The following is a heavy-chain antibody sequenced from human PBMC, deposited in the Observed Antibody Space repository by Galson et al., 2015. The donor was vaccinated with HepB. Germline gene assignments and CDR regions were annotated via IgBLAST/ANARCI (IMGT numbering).Heavy chain of an antibody. CDR2: IIPGTGHT. Sequence: SVKVSCKASGYIFTNYAMHWVRQAPGQRLECMGWIIPGTGHTQHSQKFQGRITMTRDKSANTAYMDLSSLTSEDTAVYYCARTSSGYPRNFDLWGRGTLVTVSS. CDR3: ARTSSGYPRNFDL. CDR1: GYIFTNYA. V-gene: IGHV1-3*01. D-gene: IGHD3-22*01. J-gene: IGHJ2*01.